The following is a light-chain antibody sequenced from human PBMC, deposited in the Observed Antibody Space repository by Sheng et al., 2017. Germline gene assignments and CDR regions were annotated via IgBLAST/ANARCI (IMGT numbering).Light chain of an antibody. CDR3: LQTYNFPRT. Sequence: DIQMTQSPSSLSASVGDRVTITCRASQSVSSYLNWYQQKPGQAPNLLIYGAYRLQRGVPSRFSGSGSGTDFTLNIDSLQPEDFATYYCLQTYNFPRTFGPGTEGGSQT. J-gene: IGKJ1*01. CDR2: GAY. CDR1: QSVSSY. V-gene: IGKV1-39*01.